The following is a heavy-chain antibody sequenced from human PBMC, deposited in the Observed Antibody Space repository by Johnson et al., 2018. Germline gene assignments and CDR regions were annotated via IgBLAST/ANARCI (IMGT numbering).Heavy chain of an antibody. Sequence: EVQLVETGGDLVQPGRSLRLSCAASGFTFDDYAMHWVRQAPGKGLEWVSGISWNSGTIAYADSVRGRFTISRDNAKNSLYLQINSLRAEDTALYYCAKDKVTGRANSYPRGGYYYYDCTVVRGKGTTVTVSS. V-gene: IGHV3-9*01. CDR3: AKDKVTGRANSYPRGGYYYYDCTVV. CDR1: GFTFDDYA. D-gene: IGHD2-21*02. CDR2: ISWNSGTI. J-gene: IGHJ6*03.